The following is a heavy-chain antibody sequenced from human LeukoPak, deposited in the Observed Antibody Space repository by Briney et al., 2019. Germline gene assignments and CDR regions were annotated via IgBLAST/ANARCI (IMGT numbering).Heavy chain of an antibody. CDR2: IYPGDSDT. CDR1: GYSFTNYW. J-gene: IGHJ6*02. CDR3: ARATNYYYYGMDV. V-gene: IGHV5-51*01. D-gene: IGHD1-26*01. Sequence: GESLKISCKGSGYSFTNYWIGWVRQMPGKGLEWMGIIYPGDSDTRYSPSFQGQVTISADKSISTAYLQWSSLKASDTAMYYCARATNYYYYGMDVWGQGTTVTVSS.